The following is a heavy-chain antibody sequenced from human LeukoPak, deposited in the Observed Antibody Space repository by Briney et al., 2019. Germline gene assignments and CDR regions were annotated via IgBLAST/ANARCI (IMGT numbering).Heavy chain of an antibody. CDR1: GDSVSSSSYS. D-gene: IGHD3-16*02. J-gene: IGHJ2*01. V-gene: IGHV4-39*07. Sequence: SETLSLTCSVSGDSVSSSSYSWGWIRQTPGKGLEWIGSFYYSGNTYYNPSLKSRVTISVDTSKNQFSLKLSSVTAADTAVYYCASGSSGYWYFDLWGRGTLVTVSS. CDR3: ASGSSGYWYFDL. CDR2: FYYSGNT.